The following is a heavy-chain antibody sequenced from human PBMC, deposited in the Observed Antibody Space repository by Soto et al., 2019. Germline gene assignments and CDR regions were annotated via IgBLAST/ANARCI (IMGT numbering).Heavy chain of an antibody. CDR3: XXAQXXXXXNWFDP. CDR1: GASISSYY. D-gene: IGHD2-2*01. Sequence: QVQLQESGPGLVKTSETLFLTCTVTGASISSYYWSWIRQPPGKGLEWIGHISYSGSTNYNPSVMGRVTVSVDRSTNQFSLKLSSVTVADTAXYXXXXAQXXXXXNWFDPWXQGTLVSVSS. V-gene: IGHV4-59*01. CDR2: ISYSGST. J-gene: IGHJ5*02.